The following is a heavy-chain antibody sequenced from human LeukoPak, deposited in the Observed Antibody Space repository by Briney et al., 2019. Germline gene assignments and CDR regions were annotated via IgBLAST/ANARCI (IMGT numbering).Heavy chain of an antibody. Sequence: QSSETLSLTCAVYVGSFSGYYWSWIRQPPGKGLEWIGEINHSGSTNYNPSLKSRVTISVDTSKNQFSLKLSSVTAADTAVYYCARSGGEYYDFWSGYPNFDYWGQGTLVTVSS. CDR3: ARSGGEYYDFWSGYPNFDY. J-gene: IGHJ4*02. D-gene: IGHD3-3*01. CDR1: VGSFSGYY. CDR2: INHSGST. V-gene: IGHV4-34*01.